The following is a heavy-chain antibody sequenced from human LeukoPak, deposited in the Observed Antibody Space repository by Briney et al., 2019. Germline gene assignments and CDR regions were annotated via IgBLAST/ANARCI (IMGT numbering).Heavy chain of an antibody. CDR1: EFTFSSYS. J-gene: IGHJ4*02. CDR3: AKDHAGYSSSWSDY. D-gene: IGHD6-13*01. V-gene: IGHV3-23*01. CDR2: ISGSGGST. Sequence: GVLRLSCSASEFTFSSYSMRWVRHPPGEGLEGGVAISGSGGSTYYADSVKGRFTISRDNSKNTLYLQMNSLRAEDTAVYYCAKDHAGYSSSWSDYWGQGTLVTVSS.